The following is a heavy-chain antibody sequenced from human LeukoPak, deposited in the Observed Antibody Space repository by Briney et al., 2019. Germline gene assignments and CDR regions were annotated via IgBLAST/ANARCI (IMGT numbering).Heavy chain of an antibody. V-gene: IGHV3-48*01. CDR1: GFTFSSYG. D-gene: IGHD2-2*01. Sequence: PGGSLRLSCAASGFTFSSYGMHWVRQAPGKGLEWISYISSSSSTIYSADSVKGRFTIARDNAKSSLFLQMNSLRAEDTAVYYCAIFKGYCSSTSCRYWGQGTLVTVSS. CDR3: AIFKGYCSSTSCRY. J-gene: IGHJ4*02. CDR2: ISSSSSTI.